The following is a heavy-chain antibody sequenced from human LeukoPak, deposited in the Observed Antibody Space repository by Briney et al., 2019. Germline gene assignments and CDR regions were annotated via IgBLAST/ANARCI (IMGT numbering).Heavy chain of an antibody. V-gene: IGHV5-51*01. CDR1: GYSFTSYW. D-gene: IGHD3-10*01. CDR3: ARVQAGVIAEYYFDY. Sequence: GESLKISCKGSGYSFTSYWIGWVRQMPGKGLEWMGIIYPGDSDTRYSPSFQGQVTISADKSISTAYLQRSSLKASDTAMYYCARVQAGVIAEYYFDYWGQGTLVTVSS. J-gene: IGHJ4*02. CDR2: IYPGDSDT.